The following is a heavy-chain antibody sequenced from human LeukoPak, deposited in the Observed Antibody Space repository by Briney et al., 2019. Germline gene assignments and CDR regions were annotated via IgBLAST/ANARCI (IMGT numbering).Heavy chain of an antibody. D-gene: IGHD4-17*01. CDR3: ARDSARLGDYGYYFDY. V-gene: IGHV4-61*01. J-gene: IGHJ4*02. Sequence: PSQTLSLTCTVSGGSISSGSYYWSWIRQPPGKGLEWIGYIYDSGSTNYNPSLKSRVTISVDTSKKQFSLKLSSVTAADTAAYYCARDSARLGDYGYYFDYWGQGTLVTVSS. CDR1: GGSISSGSYY. CDR2: IYDSGST.